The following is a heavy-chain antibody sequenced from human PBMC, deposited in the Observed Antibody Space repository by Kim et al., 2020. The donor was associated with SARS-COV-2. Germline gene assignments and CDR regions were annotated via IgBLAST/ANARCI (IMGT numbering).Heavy chain of an antibody. J-gene: IGHJ4*02. Sequence: GGSLRLSCAASGFAFSNYGMHWVRQGPGKGLEWVSVISNDARETFFADSVKGRFTISRDNSNNTLCLQMNSLIAEDTAIYYCARVIPGNEGVDFWGQGTLVSVSP. CDR2: ISNDARET. CDR3: ARVIPGNEGVDF. D-gene: IGHD1-20*01. V-gene: IGHV3-30*04. CDR1: GFAFSNYG.